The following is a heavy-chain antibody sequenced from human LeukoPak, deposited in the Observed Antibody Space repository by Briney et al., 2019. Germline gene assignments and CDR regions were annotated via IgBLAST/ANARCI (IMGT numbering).Heavy chain of an antibody. D-gene: IGHD2-8*01. Sequence: PGGSLRLSCAASGFTFSTYEMNWVRRAPGKGLEWVSYISSSGSTIYYADSVKGRFTISRDNAKNSLYLQLNSLRAEDTAVYYCARSPYCTNGICYRRPPDYWGQGTLVTVSS. J-gene: IGHJ4*02. CDR1: GFTFSTYE. V-gene: IGHV3-48*03. CDR3: ARSPYCTNGICYRRPPDY. CDR2: ISSSGSTI.